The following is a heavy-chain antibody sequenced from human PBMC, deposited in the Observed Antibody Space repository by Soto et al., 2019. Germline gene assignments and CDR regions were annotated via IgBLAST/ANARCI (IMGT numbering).Heavy chain of an antibody. CDR3: ARVRDWFDP. J-gene: IGHJ5*02. CDR2: IDHSGYT. Sequence: SETLSLTCAVYGGSFSGYYWNWIRQPPGKGLEWIGEIDHSGYTNYNPSPKSRVTISVDTSKNQFSLRLTSVTAADTAVYYCARVRDWFDPWGQGTLVTVSS. CDR1: GGSFSGYY. V-gene: IGHV4-34*01. D-gene: IGHD3-3*01.